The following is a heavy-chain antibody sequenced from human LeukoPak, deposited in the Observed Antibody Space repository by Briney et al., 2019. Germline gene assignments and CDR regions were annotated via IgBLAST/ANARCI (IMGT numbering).Heavy chain of an antibody. CDR3: ARDPRGPTGYDSSGRDSFDY. J-gene: IGHJ4*02. D-gene: IGHD3-22*01. V-gene: IGHV3-74*01. Sequence: GGSLRLSCAASGFTFSSYWMHWVRQAPGKGLVWVSRINSDGSSTSYADSVKGRFTISRDNSKNTLYLQMSSLRAEDTAVYYCARDPRGPTGYDSSGRDSFDYWGQGTLVTVSS. CDR1: GFTFSSYW. CDR2: INSDGSST.